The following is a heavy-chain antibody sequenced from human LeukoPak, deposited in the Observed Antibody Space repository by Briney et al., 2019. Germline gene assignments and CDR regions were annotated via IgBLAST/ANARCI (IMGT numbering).Heavy chain of an antibody. V-gene: IGHV1-8*01. Sequence: DSVKVSCKASGYTFTSYDINWVRQATGQGLEWMGWMNPNSGNTGYAQKFQGRVTMTRNTSISTAYMELSSLRSEDTAVYYCARGVNYYDSSGYYYVSDYWGQGTLVTVSS. CDR3: ARGVNYYDSSGYYYVSDY. CDR1: GYTFTSYD. CDR2: MNPNSGNT. D-gene: IGHD3-22*01. J-gene: IGHJ4*02.